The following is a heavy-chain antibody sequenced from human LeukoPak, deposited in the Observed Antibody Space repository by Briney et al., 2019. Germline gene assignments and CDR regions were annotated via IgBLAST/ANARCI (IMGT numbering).Heavy chain of an antibody. CDR3: ARGSIVVVPAAWDYGMDV. D-gene: IGHD2-2*01. J-gene: IGHJ6*02. CDR1: GGTFSSYA. Sequence: ASVKVSCKASGGTFSSYAISWVRQAPGQGLEWMGWISAYNGNTNYAQKLQGRVTMTTDTSTSTAYMELRSLRSDDTAVYYCARGSIVVVPAAWDYGMDVWGQGTAVTVSS. V-gene: IGHV1-18*01. CDR2: ISAYNGNT.